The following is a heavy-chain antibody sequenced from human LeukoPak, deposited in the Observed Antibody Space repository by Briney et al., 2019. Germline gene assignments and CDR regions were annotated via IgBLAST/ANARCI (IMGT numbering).Heavy chain of an antibody. CDR3: AREDGGADY. CDR1: GFSVSSNY. V-gene: IGHV3-21*01. D-gene: IGHD4-23*01. J-gene: IGHJ4*02. CDR2: ISSSSSYI. Sequence: GGSLRLSCAASGFSVSSNYMSWVRQAPGKGLEWVSSISSSSSYIYYADSVKGRFTISRDNAKNSLYLQMNSLRAEDTAVYYCAREDGGADYWGQGTLVTVSS.